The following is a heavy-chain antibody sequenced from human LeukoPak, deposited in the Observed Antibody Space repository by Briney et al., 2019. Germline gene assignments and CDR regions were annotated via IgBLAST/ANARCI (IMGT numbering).Heavy chain of an antibody. CDR3: ARDAYYYDSSGYYYYYMDV. CDR1: DGSISRYY. V-gene: IGHV4-59*01. CDR2: IYYSGST. Sequence: SETLSLTCTISDGSISRYYWSWIRQPPGKGLEWIGYIYYSGSTNYNPSLKSRVTISVDTSKNQFSLKLSSVTAADTAVYYCARDAYYYDSSGYYYYYMDVWGKGTTVTVSS. D-gene: IGHD3-22*01. J-gene: IGHJ6*03.